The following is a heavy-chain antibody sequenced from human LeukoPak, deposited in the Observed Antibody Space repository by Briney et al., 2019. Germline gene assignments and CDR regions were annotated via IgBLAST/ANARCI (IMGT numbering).Heavy chain of an antibody. CDR3: ASLGAKQLVRGWFDP. Sequence: SVKVSCKASGGTFSSYAISWVRQAPGQGLEWMGGIIPIFGTANYAQKFQGRVTITAGESTSTAYMELSSLRSEDTAVYYCASLGAKQLVRGWFDPWGQGTLVTVSS. CDR2: IIPIFGTA. D-gene: IGHD6-6*01. J-gene: IGHJ5*02. CDR1: GGTFSSYA. V-gene: IGHV1-69*13.